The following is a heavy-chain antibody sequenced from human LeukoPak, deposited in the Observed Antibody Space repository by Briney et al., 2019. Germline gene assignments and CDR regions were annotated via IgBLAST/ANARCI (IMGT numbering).Heavy chain of an antibody. Sequence: ASVKVSCKASGYTFTTSGINWVRQAPGQGLEWMGWISAYNGNTNYAQKLQGRVTMTTDTSTSTAYMELRSLRSDDTAVYYCARRDYYYYMDVWGKGTTVTVSS. V-gene: IGHV1-18*01. CDR2: ISAYNGNT. CDR3: ARRDYYYYMDV. CDR1: GYTFTTSG. J-gene: IGHJ6*03.